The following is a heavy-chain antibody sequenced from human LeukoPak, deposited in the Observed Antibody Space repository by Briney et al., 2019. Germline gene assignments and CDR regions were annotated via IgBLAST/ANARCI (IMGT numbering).Heavy chain of an antibody. Sequence: GGSLRLSCAASGFNFSSYAMSGVRQAPGKGREWVSAISGSGGSPYYVDYVKGRFTICRDRYKNPLYLEMNSLRAEDTAVYYCAKDLTVTATDYFDYWGQGTLVTVSS. CDR3: AKDLTVTATDYFDY. CDR1: GFNFSSYA. D-gene: IGHD2-21*02. CDR2: ISGSGGSP. J-gene: IGHJ4*02. V-gene: IGHV3-23*01.